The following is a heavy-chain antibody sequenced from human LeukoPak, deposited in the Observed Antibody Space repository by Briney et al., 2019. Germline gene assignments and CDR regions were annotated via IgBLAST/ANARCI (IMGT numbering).Heavy chain of an antibody. CDR3: ARAYCGGDCYAFDY. V-gene: IGHV1-2*02. Sequence: ALVKVSCKASGSTFTGYYMHWVRQAPGQGLEWMGWINPNSGGTNYAQKFQGRVTMTRDTSISTAYMELSRLRSDDTAVYYCARAYCGGDCYAFDYWGQGTLVTVSS. CDR2: INPNSGGT. J-gene: IGHJ4*02. CDR1: GSTFTGYY. D-gene: IGHD2-21*02.